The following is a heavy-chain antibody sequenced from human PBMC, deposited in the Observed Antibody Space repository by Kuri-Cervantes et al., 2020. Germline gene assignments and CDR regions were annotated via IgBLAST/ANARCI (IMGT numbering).Heavy chain of an antibody. CDR2: MCPSDGSI. V-gene: IGHV1-8*02. D-gene: IGHD2-2*01. J-gene: IGHJ6*03. CDR1: GYTFTSYD. Sequence: ASVKVSCKASGYTFTSYDINWVRQAHAQGLEWMGRMCPSDGSISYAEKFQGRVTMTRDTSISTAYMELTSLRSEDTAVYHCARDLAVVVGAPDLATYYYYYYMDVWGEGTSVTVSS. CDR3: ARDLAVVVGAPDLATYYYYYYMDV.